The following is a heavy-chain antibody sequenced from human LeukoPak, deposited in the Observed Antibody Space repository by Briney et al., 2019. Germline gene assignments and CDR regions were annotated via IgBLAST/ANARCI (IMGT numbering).Heavy chain of an antibody. Sequence: GGSLRLSCAASGFTFSSYSMNWVRQAPGKGLEWVSSISSSSSYIYYAGSVKGRFTISRDNAKNSLYLQMNSLRAEDTAVYYCARDAPYYDFWSGYYPVDAFDIWGQGTMVTVSS. CDR3: ARDAPYYDFWSGYYPVDAFDI. CDR2: ISSSSSYI. CDR1: GFTFSSYS. D-gene: IGHD3-3*01. V-gene: IGHV3-21*01. J-gene: IGHJ3*02.